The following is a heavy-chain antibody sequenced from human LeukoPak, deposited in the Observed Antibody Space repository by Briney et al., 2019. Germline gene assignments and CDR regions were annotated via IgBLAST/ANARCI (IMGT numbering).Heavy chain of an antibody. D-gene: IGHD3-16*01. J-gene: IGHJ3*02. CDR2: IYYSGST. Sequence: WETHSLTCTVSGGSVSSGSYYWSWIRQPPGKGLEWIGYIYYSGSTNYNPSLKNRATISVDTSKNQFSLKLSSVTAADTAVYYCARVWSSRKAFDIWGQGPMVRVSS. CDR1: GGSVSSGSYY. CDR3: ARVWSSRKAFDI. V-gene: IGHV4-61*01.